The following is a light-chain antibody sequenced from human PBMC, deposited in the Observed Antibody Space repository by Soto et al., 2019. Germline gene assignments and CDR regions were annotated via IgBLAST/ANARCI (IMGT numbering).Light chain of an antibody. J-gene: IGKJ1*01. CDR1: QRVGGSY. Sequence: EIVLTQSPGTLSLSPGERATLSCRASQRVGGSYLAWYQQKPGQAPRLLIYGASSRATGIPDRFSGSGSGTDFTLTISRLEPEDCAVYNCQPYGTAPWTFGQGTKVEIK. V-gene: IGKV3-20*01. CDR3: QPYGTAPWT. CDR2: GAS.